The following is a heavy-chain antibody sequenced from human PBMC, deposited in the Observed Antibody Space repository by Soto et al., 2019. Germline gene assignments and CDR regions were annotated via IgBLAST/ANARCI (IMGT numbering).Heavy chain of an antibody. Sequence: QLQLQESGPGLVKPSETLSLTCTVSGGSISSSSYYWGWIRQPPGKGLEWIGSIYYSGSTYYNPSLKSRVTISVDTSKNQFSLKLSSVTAADTALYYCALYSSGDDAFDIWGQGTMVTVSS. CDR1: GGSISSSSYY. V-gene: IGHV4-39*01. D-gene: IGHD3-22*01. CDR2: IYYSGST. CDR3: ALYSSGDDAFDI. J-gene: IGHJ3*02.